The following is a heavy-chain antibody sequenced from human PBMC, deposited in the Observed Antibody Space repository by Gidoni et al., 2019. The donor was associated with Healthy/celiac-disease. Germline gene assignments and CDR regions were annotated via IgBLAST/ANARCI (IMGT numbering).Heavy chain of an antibody. Sequence: QVQLPESGPGLVKPSETLYLTCIVSGGSISSYYWSWSRQPAGKGLEWIGRIYTSGNTNYNPSLKSRVTMSVDTSKNQFSLKLSSVTAADTAVYYCARDVVRGVTPYYFDYWGQGTLVTVSS. CDR3: ARDVVRGVTPYYFDY. CDR1: GGSISSYY. CDR2: IYTSGNT. V-gene: IGHV4-4*07. J-gene: IGHJ4*02. D-gene: IGHD3-10*01.